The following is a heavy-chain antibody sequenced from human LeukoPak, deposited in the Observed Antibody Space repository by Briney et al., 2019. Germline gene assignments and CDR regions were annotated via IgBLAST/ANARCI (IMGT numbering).Heavy chain of an antibody. CDR3: ARDRGAAAGLIYYYYYGMDV. CDR1: GFTFTSHR. Sequence: GGSLRLSCAASGFTFTSHRLSWVRQAPGKGLEWVANIRQDGGDKYYVDSVKGRFTISRDNAKNTLYLQMNSLRAEDTAVYYCARDRGAAAGLIYYYYYGMDVWGQGTTVTVSS. CDR2: IRQDGGDK. V-gene: IGHV3-7*01. J-gene: IGHJ6*02. D-gene: IGHD6-13*01.